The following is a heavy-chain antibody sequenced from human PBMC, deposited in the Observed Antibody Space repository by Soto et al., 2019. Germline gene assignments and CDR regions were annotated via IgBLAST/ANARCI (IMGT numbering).Heavy chain of an antibody. CDR1: GGSFSGYY. Sequence: TDTLSLTCAVYGGSFSGYYWSWIRQPPGKGLEWIGEINHSGSTNYNPSLKSRVTISVDTSKNQFSLKLSSVTAADTAVYYCALYYYDSSGYYSSPIDYWGQGTLVTVSS. CDR2: INHSGST. D-gene: IGHD3-22*01. V-gene: IGHV4-34*01. J-gene: IGHJ4*02. CDR3: ALYYYDSSGYYSSPIDY.